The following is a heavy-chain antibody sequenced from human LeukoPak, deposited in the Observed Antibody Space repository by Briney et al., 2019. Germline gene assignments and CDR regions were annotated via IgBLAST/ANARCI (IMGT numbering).Heavy chain of an antibody. D-gene: IGHD4-23*01. CDR3: ARHVGNLPFDY. V-gene: IGHV4-59*01. CDR1: GGSISSYY. J-gene: IGHJ4*02. Sequence: PSETLSLTCTVSGGSISSYYWSWIRQPPVKGLEWIGYIYYSGSTDYNPSLKSRVTISVDTSKNQFSLKLRSVTAADTAVYYCARHVGNLPFDYWGQGTLVTVSS. CDR2: IYYSGST.